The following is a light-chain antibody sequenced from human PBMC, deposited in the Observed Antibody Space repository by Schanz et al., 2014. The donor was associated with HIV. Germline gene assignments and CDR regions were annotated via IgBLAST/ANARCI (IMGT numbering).Light chain of an antibody. J-gene: IGKJ2*01. CDR2: DAS. CDR3: QQYNYANT. CDR1: QSVSIN. V-gene: IGKV3D-15*01. Sequence: EIVLTQSPATLSVSPGERATLSCRASQSVSINLAWYQQKPGQAPRLLIYDASSRAAGFPGRFSGSGSGTDFTLTISRLEPDDFAVYYCQQYNYANTFGQGTKLEI.